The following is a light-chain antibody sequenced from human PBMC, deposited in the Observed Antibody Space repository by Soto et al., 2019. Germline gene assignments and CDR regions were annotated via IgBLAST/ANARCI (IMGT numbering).Light chain of an antibody. CDR2: GAS. CDR1: QSISTS. V-gene: IGKV1-5*01. J-gene: IGKJ1*01. CDR3: QQYYTYST. Sequence: DIQGTRCPGSGWSCVGGRVTITCRASQSISTSLAWYQQKPGKAPNLLISGASSLESGVPSRFSGSGSGTEFTLTISYLQTDDFASYYCQQYYTYSTFGLGTKVDIK.